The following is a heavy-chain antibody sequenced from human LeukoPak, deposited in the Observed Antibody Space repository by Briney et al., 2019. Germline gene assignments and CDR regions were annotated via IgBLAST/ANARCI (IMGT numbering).Heavy chain of an antibody. J-gene: IGHJ4*02. Sequence: PGGSLRLSCAASGFTFSSYSMNWVRQAPGKGLEWVSYISSSSSTIYYADSVKGRFTISRDNAKNSLYLQMNSLRAEDTALYYCAKRIDTRGSTHYHDYWGQGTLVTVSS. D-gene: IGHD3-22*01. CDR2: ISSSSSTI. CDR1: GFTFSSYS. V-gene: IGHV3-48*01. CDR3: AKRIDTRGSTHYHDY.